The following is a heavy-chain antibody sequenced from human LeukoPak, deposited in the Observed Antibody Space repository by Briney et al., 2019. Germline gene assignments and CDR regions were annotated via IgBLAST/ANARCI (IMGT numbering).Heavy chain of an antibody. CDR1: GFTFSSYW. Sequence: GGSLRLSCAASGFTFSSYWMSWVRQAPGKGLEWAANIKEDGSEKYYVDSVKGRFTISRDNGKNSLYLQMNSLRAEDTAVYYCARTLAARHTRGYIDYWGQRTRVTVSS. CDR2: IKEDGSEK. V-gene: IGHV3-7*01. CDR3: ARTLAARHTRGYIDY. D-gene: IGHD3-22*01. J-gene: IGHJ4*02.